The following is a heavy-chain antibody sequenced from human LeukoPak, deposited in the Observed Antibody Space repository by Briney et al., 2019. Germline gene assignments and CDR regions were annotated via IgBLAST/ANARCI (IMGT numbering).Heavy chain of an antibody. D-gene: IGHD6-13*01. V-gene: IGHV3-7*01. J-gene: IGHJ4*02. Sequence: PGGSLRLSCAASGFTFSGYWMSWVRQAPGKGLEWVANIKQDGSEKYYVDSVKGRFTISRDNAKNSLYLQMNSLRAEDTAVYYCVAYSSSPPLWGQGTLVTVSS. CDR1: GFTFSGYW. CDR2: IKQDGSEK. CDR3: VAYSSSPPL.